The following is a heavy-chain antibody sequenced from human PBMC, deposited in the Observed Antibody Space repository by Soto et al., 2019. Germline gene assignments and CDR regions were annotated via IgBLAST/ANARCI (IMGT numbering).Heavy chain of an antibody. CDR2: IYYSGST. V-gene: IGHV4-59*08. CDR3: ARRYGGTFDY. J-gene: IGHJ4*02. CDR1: GGTISSYY. Sequence: LLTLPLRCTVSGGTISSYYWTWIRQPPGKGLEWIGYIYYSGSTNYNPSLKSRVTISVDTSKNQFSLKLSSVTAADTAVYYCARRYGGTFDYWGQGTLVSVSS. D-gene: IGHD2-15*01.